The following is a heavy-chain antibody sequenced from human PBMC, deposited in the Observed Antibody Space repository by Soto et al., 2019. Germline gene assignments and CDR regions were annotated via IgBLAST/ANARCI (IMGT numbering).Heavy chain of an antibody. J-gene: IGHJ5*02. CDR3: AREYDCSGGSCYSPWFDP. CDR2: IYYSGST. V-gene: IGHV4-59*01. Sequence: PSETLSLTCTVSGGSISSYYWSWIRQPPGKGLEWIGYIYYSGSTNYNPSLKSRVTISVDTSKNQFSLKLSSVTAADTAVYYCAREYDCSGGSCYSPWFDPWGQGTLVTVSS. CDR1: GGSISSYY. D-gene: IGHD2-15*01.